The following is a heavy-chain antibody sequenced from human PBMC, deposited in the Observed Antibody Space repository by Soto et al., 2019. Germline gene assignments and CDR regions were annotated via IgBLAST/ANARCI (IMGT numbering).Heavy chain of an antibody. CDR2: IWYDGSEK. D-gene: IGHD5-18*01. J-gene: IGHJ6*02. CDR1: GFSFRMYG. Sequence: GGSLRLSCAASGFSFRMYGMHWVRQAPGKGLEWVAIIWYDGSEKKYEDSVKGRFTISRDNSKNTLYLQTNSLRDEDTGVYYCARDRTQDTGTSSFYYGVDVWGQGTAVTVSS. CDR3: ARDRTQDTGTSSFYYGVDV. V-gene: IGHV3-33*01.